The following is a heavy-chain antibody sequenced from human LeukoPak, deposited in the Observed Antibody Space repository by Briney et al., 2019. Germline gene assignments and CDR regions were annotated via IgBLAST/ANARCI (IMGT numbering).Heavy chain of an antibody. Sequence: SETLSLTCTVSGASISSYYWNWVRQPAGRGLEWIGRMYTSGSTNYNPSLKSRVTMSVDASKNQFSLKLSSVTAADTAVYYCASHYYGSGSHEDDYWGQGTLVTVSS. V-gene: IGHV4-4*07. CDR3: ASHYYGSGSHEDDY. CDR2: MYTSGST. J-gene: IGHJ4*02. CDR1: GASISSYY. D-gene: IGHD3-10*01.